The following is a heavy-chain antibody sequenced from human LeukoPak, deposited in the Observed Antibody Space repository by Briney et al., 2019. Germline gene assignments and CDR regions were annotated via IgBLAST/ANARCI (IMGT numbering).Heavy chain of an antibody. CDR3: AKDVDGSGSYALTG. D-gene: IGHD3-10*01. V-gene: IGHV3-30*02. CDR2: IRYDGSNK. Sequence: PGGSLRLSCAASGFTFSSYAMSWVRQAPGKGLEWVAFIRYDGSNKYYADSVKGRFTISRDNSKNTLYLQMNSLRAEDTAVYYCAKDVDGSGSYALTGWGQGTLVTVSS. CDR1: GFTFSSYA. J-gene: IGHJ4*02.